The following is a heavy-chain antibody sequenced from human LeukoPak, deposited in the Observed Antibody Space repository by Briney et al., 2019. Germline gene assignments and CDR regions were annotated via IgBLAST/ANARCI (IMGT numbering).Heavy chain of an antibody. CDR1: GGTFSSYA. Sequence: SVKVSCKASGGTFSSYAISWVRQAPGQGLEWMGRIIPMFGTTNYAQRFQGRVTITADESTSTAYMEVSRLRSEDTAVYYCAREVFYYDNSGRPPYFDYWGQGTLVTVSS. D-gene: IGHD3-22*01. CDR3: AREVFYYDNSGRPPYFDY. V-gene: IGHV1-69*13. CDR2: IIPMFGTT. J-gene: IGHJ4*02.